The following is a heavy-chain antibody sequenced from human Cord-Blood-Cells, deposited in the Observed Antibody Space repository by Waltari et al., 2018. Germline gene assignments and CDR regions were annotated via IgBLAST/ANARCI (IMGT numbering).Heavy chain of an antibody. CDR2: TYYRSKWYN. D-gene: IGHD3-10*01. J-gene: IGHJ4*02. CDR1: GDSVSSNSAA. Sequence: QVQLQQSGPGLVKPSQTLSLTWAISGDSVSSNSAAWNWLRQSHSRGLEWLGRTYYRSKWYNDYAVSVKSRITINPDTSKNQFSLQLNSVTPEDTAVYYCARERDYYGSGSYYYFDYWGQGTLVTVSS. CDR3: ARERDYYGSGSYYYFDY. V-gene: IGHV6-1*01.